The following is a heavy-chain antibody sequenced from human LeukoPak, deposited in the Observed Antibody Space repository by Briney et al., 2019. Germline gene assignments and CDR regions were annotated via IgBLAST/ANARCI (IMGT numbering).Heavy chain of an antibody. J-gene: IGHJ4*02. V-gene: IGHV4-34*01. D-gene: IGHD6-19*01. Sequence: SETLSLTCAVKGGSFSAYYWSWIRQPPGKGLEWIGEINHSGSTSYNPSLKSRVTISLDKSKNHFSLELSSVTAADTAVYYCVRQTVAGTSVDYWGQGTLVTVSS. CDR2: INHSGST. CDR1: GGSFSAYY. CDR3: VRQTVAGTSVDY.